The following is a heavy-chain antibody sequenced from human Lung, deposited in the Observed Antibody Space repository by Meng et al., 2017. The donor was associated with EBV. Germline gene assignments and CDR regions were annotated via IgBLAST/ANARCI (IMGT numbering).Heavy chain of an antibody. CDR1: GGSINSGDYY. V-gene: IGHV4-30-4*01. J-gene: IGHJ4*02. CDR2: IYYTGST. CDR3: ARNYYFDY. Sequence: VRLQVSVPGLVNPSQTLSLTCTVSGGSINSGDYYWSWIRQPPGKGLEWIGYIYYTGSTYYNPSLKSRVTISMDTSKNQFSLRLSSVTAADTAVYYCARNYYFDYWGQGTLVTVSS.